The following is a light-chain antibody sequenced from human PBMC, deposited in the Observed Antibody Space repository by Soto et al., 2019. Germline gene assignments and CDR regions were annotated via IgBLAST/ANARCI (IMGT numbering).Light chain of an antibody. J-gene: IGKJ3*01. CDR1: QSIGGY. Sequence: EVVLTQSPATLSLSPGERATLSCRASQSIGGYLAWYQQKPGQAPRLLIYDASNRATGIPARFSGSGSGTDFTLTISSLDPEDFVVYYCQQRFNWLFTFGPGTKVDIK. CDR2: DAS. V-gene: IGKV3-11*01. CDR3: QQRFNWLFT.